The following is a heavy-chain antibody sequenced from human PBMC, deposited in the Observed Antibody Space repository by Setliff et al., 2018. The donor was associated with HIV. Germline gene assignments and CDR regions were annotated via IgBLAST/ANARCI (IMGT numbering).Heavy chain of an antibody. Sequence: ASVKVSCKASGYTFTNYYMHWVRQAPGQGLEGMGIINPRSGSTTYAQKLQGRVTMTRDTSTSTVYMELSSLRSEETAVYYCARDPAPSSSVSYVQHWGQGTPVTVSS. J-gene: IGHJ1*01. CDR1: GYTFTNYY. V-gene: IGHV1-46*01. CDR2: INPRSGST. D-gene: IGHD6-6*01. CDR3: ARDPAPSSSVSYVQH.